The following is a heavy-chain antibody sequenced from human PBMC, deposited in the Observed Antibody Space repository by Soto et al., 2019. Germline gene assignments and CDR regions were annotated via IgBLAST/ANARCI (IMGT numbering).Heavy chain of an antibody. J-gene: IGHJ4*02. Sequence: PGGSLRLSCEVSGYTITDHYMTWTRQVPGKGLEWVSYISSDSVYTNYADSVKGRFTISRDNAKNSLYLELNSLRAEDTAVYHCATNIRLDFWGQGTQVTVSS. CDR2: ISSDSVYT. CDR3: ATNIRLDF. CDR1: GYTITDHY. D-gene: IGHD3-16*01. V-gene: IGHV3-11*06.